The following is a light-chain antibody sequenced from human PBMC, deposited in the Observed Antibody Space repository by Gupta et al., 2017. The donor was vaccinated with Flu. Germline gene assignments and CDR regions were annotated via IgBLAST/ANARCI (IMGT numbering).Light chain of an antibody. CDR1: SSDVGGYNY. CDR3: SSHASSSTVV. Sequence: SALPQPASVSGSPGQSITIPCTGSSSDVGGYNYVSWYQKHPGKAPKVMIYEVSNRPSGVSNRFSGSKSGNTASLTISGLQAEDEADYYCSSHASSSTVVFGGGTKLTVL. J-gene: IGLJ3*02. V-gene: IGLV2-14*01. CDR2: EVS.